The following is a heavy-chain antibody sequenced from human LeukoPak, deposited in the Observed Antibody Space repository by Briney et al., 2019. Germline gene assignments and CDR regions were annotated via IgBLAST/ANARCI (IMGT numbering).Heavy chain of an antibody. J-gene: IGHJ6*02. Sequence: GGSLRLSCAASGFTFSNYAMSWVRQAPGKGLEWVSVISGRDGSTYYADSVKGRFTISRDNSKNTLYLQMNSLRAEDTAVYYCAKDSSGISWDYGMDVWGQGTTVTVSS. V-gene: IGHV3-23*01. CDR1: GFTFSNYA. CDR3: AKDSSGISWDYGMDV. CDR2: ISGRDGST. D-gene: IGHD1-26*01.